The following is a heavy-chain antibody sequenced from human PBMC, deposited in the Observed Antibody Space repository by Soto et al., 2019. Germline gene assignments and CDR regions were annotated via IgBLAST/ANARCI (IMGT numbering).Heavy chain of an antibody. Sequence: PSETLSLTCTVSGGSISSSSYYWGWIRQPPGKGLEWIGSIYYSGSTYYNPSLKSRVTISVDTSKNQFSLKLSSVTAADTAVYYCARRLVRGVRSHNWFDPRGQGTLVTVSS. CDR1: GGSISSSSYY. CDR3: ARRLVRGVRSHNWFDP. J-gene: IGHJ5*02. CDR2: IYYSGST. V-gene: IGHV4-39*01. D-gene: IGHD3-10*01.